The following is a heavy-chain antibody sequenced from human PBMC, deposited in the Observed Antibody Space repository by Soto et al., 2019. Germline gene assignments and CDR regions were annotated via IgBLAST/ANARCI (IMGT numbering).Heavy chain of an antibody. CDR2: IYYSGST. CDR1: GGSISSSSYY. J-gene: IGHJ4*02. D-gene: IGHD3-16*02. CDR3: ARVAGGVIVYFDY. Sequence: PSETLSLTCTVSGGSISSSSYYWGWIRQHPGKGLERIGNIYYSGSTYYNPSLMSRVTISLVTSKNQFSLKLSSVIASDTAVYYCARVAGGVIVYFDYWGQGILVTVSS. V-gene: IGHV4-39*07.